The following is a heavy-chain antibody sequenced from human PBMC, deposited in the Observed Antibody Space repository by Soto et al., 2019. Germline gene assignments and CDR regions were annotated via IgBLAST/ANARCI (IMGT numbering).Heavy chain of an antibody. D-gene: IGHD3-10*01. Sequence: SETLSLTCTVSGGSISSHYWTWIRQTPGKGLEWIGYIFYNGRTNYNPSLESRVTISVDTSKNQLFLKVRSVTAADTAVYYCARGGDNSPWYYSLWGQGTQVTVSS. CDR3: ARGGDNSPWYYSL. J-gene: IGHJ4*02. CDR1: GGSISSHY. V-gene: IGHV4-59*11. CDR2: IFYNGRT.